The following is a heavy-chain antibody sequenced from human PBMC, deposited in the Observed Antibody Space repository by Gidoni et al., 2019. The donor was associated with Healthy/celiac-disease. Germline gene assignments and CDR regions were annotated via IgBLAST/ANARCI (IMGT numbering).Heavy chain of an antibody. V-gene: IGHV3-23*01. CDR3: AKWGRNVVPAAMFDY. Sequence: EVPLLESGGGLVQPVGSLRLSCAASRFTFRSDGMSWVRQAPGKELEWGSAISGSGGSTYYADSVKGQFTISRDKSKNTLYLQMNSLRAEDTAVYYCAKWGRNVVPAAMFDYWGQGTLVTVSS. CDR2: ISGSGGST. CDR1: RFTFRSDG. J-gene: IGHJ4*02. D-gene: IGHD2-2*01.